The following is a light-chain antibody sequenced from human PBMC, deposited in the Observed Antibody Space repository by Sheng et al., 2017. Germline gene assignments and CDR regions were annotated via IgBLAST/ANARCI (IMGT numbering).Light chain of an antibody. J-gene: IGLJ3*02. CDR3: ASYAGSSAWV. V-gene: IGLV2-11*01. Sequence: QSALTQPRSVSGSPGQSVTISCTGSSTDVGAYNYVSWYQQFSDRSPKLIISDVTKRPSGVPVRFSGSKSGDTASLTISGLQTEDEADYYCASYAGSSAWVFGGGTKLTVL. CDR1: STDVGAYNY. CDR2: DVT.